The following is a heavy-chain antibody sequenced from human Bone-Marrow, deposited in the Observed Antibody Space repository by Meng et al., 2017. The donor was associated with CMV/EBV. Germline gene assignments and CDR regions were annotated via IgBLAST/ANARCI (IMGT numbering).Heavy chain of an antibody. CDR1: GFTFSSYS. Sequence: GESLKISCAASGFTFSSYSMNWVRQAPGKGLEWVSYISSSSSTIYYADSVKGRFTISRDNAKNSLYLQMNSLRAEDTAIYYCARRRDTSYEFWSGANDAFDIWGQGTMVMVSS. D-gene: IGHD3-3*01. CDR2: ISSSSSTI. CDR3: ARRRDTSYEFWSGANDAFDI. J-gene: IGHJ3*02. V-gene: IGHV3-48*04.